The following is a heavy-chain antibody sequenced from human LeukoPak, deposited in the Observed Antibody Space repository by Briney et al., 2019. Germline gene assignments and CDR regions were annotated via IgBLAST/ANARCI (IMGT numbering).Heavy chain of an antibody. V-gene: IGHV3-30-3*01. CDR3: ARGFEYSSSRAAFDI. CDR1: GFTFSNYP. Sequence: GGSLRLSCAASGFTFSNYPLHWVRQAPGKGLEWVAVISYDGSNKYYADSVKGRFTISRDNSKNTLYLQMNSLRAEDTAVYYCARGFEYSSSRAAFDIWGQGTMVTVSS. CDR2: ISYDGSNK. J-gene: IGHJ3*02. D-gene: IGHD6-6*01.